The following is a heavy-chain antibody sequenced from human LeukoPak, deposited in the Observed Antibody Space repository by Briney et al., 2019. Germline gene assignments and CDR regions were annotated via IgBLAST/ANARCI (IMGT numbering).Heavy chain of an antibody. J-gene: IGHJ4*02. V-gene: IGHV4-4*02. CDR3: ARGGTRWLQYYFDY. CDR2: IYHSGST. D-gene: IGHD5-24*01. Sequence: PSETLSLTCAVSGGSISSSNWWSWVRQPPGKGLEWIGEIYHSGSTNYNPSLKSRVTISVDKSKNQFSLKLSSVTAADTAVYYCARGGTRWLQYYFDYWGQGTLVTVSS. CDR1: GGSISSSNW.